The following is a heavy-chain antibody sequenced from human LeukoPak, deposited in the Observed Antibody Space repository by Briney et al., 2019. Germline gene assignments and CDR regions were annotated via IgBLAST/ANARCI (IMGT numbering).Heavy chain of an antibody. CDR1: GFTFSSYS. Sequence: PGGSLRLSCAASGFTFSSYSMNWVRQAPGKGLEWVSYISSSSTIYYADSVKGRFTISRDNAKNSLYLQMNSLRAEDTAVYYCARSLRYCSSTSCYPEYFQHWGQGTLVTVSS. D-gene: IGHD2-2*01. CDR2: ISSSSTI. CDR3: ARSLRYCSSTSCYPEYFQH. J-gene: IGHJ1*01. V-gene: IGHV3-48*04.